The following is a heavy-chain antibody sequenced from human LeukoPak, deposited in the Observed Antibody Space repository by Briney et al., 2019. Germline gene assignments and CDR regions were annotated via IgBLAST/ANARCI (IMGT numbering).Heavy chain of an antibody. Sequence: SETLSLTCTVSGGSISSYYWSWIRQPPGKGLEWIGYIYNSGSTNYNPSLKSRVTISLDTSKNQFSLKLSSVTAADTAVYYCARLGPPAYYYMDVWGKGTTVSVSS. CDR2: IYNSGST. V-gene: IGHV4-4*09. CDR1: GGSISSYY. J-gene: IGHJ6*03. CDR3: ARLGPPAYYYMDV.